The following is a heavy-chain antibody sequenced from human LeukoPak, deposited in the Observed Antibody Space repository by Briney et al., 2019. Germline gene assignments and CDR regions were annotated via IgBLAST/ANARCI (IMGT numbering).Heavy chain of an antibody. CDR3: ARDATSIFGVVTVDY. Sequence: GGSLRLSCAASGFTFSSYAMSWVRQAPGKGLEWVSAISGSGGSTYYADSVKGRFTISRDNAKNSLYLQMNSLRVEDTAVYYCARDATSIFGVVTVDYWGQGTLVTVSS. V-gene: IGHV3-23*01. J-gene: IGHJ4*02. D-gene: IGHD3-3*01. CDR1: GFTFSSYA. CDR2: ISGSGGST.